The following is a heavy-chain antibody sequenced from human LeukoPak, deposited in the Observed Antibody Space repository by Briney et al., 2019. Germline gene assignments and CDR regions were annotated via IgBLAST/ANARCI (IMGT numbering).Heavy chain of an antibody. CDR2: GDYSGGT. D-gene: IGHD6-19*01. Sequence: SPSETLSLTCSASGDSFSSVTDYWAWIRQPPGKGLEWIASGDYSGGTYYNPSLESRVAISADMFKKQISLKLTSVTGADTAVYYCAGERGEEYSSGWYKTNFFDNWGQGIRVTVSS. CDR1: GDSFSSVTDY. CDR3: AGERGEEYSSGWYKTNFFDN. V-gene: IGHV4-39*07. J-gene: IGHJ4*02.